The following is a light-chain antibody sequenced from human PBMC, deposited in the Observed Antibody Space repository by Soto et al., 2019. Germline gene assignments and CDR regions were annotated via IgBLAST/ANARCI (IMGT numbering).Light chain of an antibody. CDR2: GAS. CDR1: QSVGKN. V-gene: IGKV3-15*01. J-gene: IGKJ3*01. CDR3: QQYSDSPIT. Sequence: EVVMTQSPVILSVSPGERATLSCRASQSVGKNLAWYQQRPGQAPRLLIHGASASPSGVPARFSGSGSGTDFTLTIISLQSDDFAVYYCQQYSDSPITFGPGTTVDLK.